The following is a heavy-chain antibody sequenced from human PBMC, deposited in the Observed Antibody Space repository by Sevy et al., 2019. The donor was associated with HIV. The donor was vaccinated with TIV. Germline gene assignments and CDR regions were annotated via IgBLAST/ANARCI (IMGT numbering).Heavy chain of an antibody. CDR1: GGSFSGYY. D-gene: IGHD1-26*01. J-gene: IGHJ4*02. V-gene: IGHV4-34*01. CDR3: ARGGSYYDQKGVFDY. CDR2: INHSGST. Sequence: SETLSLTCAVYGGSFSGYYWSWIHQPPGKGLEWIGEINHSGSTNYNPPLKSRVTISVDTSKNQFSLKLSSVTAADTAVYYCARGGSYYDQKGVFDYWGQGTLVTVSS.